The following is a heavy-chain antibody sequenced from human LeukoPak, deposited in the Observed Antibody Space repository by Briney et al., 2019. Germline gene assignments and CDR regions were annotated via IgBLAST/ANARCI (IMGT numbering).Heavy chain of an antibody. J-gene: IGHJ6*02. CDR2: ISSSSSTI. V-gene: IGHV3-48*01. D-gene: IGHD2-15*01. Sequence: GGSLRLSCAASGFTFSSYSMNWVRQAPGKGLEWVSYISSSSSTIYYADSVKGRITISRDNAKNSLYLQMNSLRAEDTAVYYCARAPLLDIVVVVAATLYYYGMDVWGQGTTVTVSS. CDR3: ARAPLLDIVVVVAATLYYYGMDV. CDR1: GFTFSSYS.